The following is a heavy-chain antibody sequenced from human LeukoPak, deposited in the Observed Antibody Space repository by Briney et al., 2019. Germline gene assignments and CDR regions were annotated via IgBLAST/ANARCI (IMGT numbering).Heavy chain of an antibody. J-gene: IGHJ4*02. CDR2: ISGSGGST. Sequence: PGGPLRLSCAASGFTFSDYYMSWVRQAPGKGLEWVSAISGSGGSTYYADSVKGRFTISRDNSQNTVSLQMNSLRAEDTAVYYCATDGPILLRSTMPYVYYFDYWGQGTLVTVSS. CDR3: ATDGPILLRSTMPYVYYFDY. CDR1: GFTFSDYY. V-gene: IGHV3-23*01. D-gene: IGHD2-2*01.